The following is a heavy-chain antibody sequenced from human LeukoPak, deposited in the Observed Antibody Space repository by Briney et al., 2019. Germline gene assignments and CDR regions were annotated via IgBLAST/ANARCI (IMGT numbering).Heavy chain of an antibody. D-gene: IGHD3-3*01. CDR3: IRVSGALGFLEWPVYFFDY. CDR2: IRSKAYGGTT. J-gene: IGHJ4*02. Sequence: PGGSLRLSCRASGFTFGDYAVSWVRQAPGKGLEWVSFIRSKAYGGTTEYAASVKGRFIISRDDSKSIAYLQMNSLKGEDTAMYYCIRVSGALGFLEWPVYFFDYWGQGTLVTVSS. CDR1: GFTFGDYA. V-gene: IGHV3-49*04.